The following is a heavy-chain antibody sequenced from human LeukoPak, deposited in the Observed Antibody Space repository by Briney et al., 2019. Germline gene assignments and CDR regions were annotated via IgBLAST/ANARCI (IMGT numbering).Heavy chain of an antibody. J-gene: IGHJ4*02. CDR1: GLTFSNYA. CDR3: AKNERSTGASGFLAVYFDY. V-gene: IGHV3-23*01. Sequence: GGSLRLSCAASGLTFSNYAMSWVRQAPGKGLEWVSVVSGSGGGTWYSDSVKGRFTISRDNSKNTLYLQMNSLRAEETAVYYCAKNERSTGASGFLAVYFDYWGQGTLVTVSS. D-gene: IGHD6-13*01. CDR2: VSGSGGGT.